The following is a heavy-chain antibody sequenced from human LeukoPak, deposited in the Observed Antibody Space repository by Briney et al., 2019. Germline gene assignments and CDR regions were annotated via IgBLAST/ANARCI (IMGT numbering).Heavy chain of an antibody. V-gene: IGHV3-30*04. CDR3: VRSYCGGDCYSDNWIDP. CDR1: GFTFSSYA. D-gene: IGHD2-21*02. Sequence: GRSLRLSWAASGFTFSSYAMHWARQAPGKGLEWVAVISYDGSNKYYADSVKGRFTISRDNSKNTLYLQMNSLRAEDTAVYYWVRSYCGGDCYSDNWIDPWGQGTLVTVSS. J-gene: IGHJ5*02. CDR2: ISYDGSNK.